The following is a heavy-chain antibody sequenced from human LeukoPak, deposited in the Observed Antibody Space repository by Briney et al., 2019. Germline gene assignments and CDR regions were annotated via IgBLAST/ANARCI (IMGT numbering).Heavy chain of an antibody. J-gene: IGHJ4*02. CDR1: GFTFSTCA. CDR3: ARGFLGGTDQYFDS. D-gene: IGHD6-19*01. Sequence: GGSLRLSCAASGFTFSTCAMNWVRQAPAKGLEWVSTIGGGGPTTDYADSVKDRFTISRDNSKNTLYLQMNSLRAEDTAVYFCARGFLGGTDQYFDSWGQGTLVTVSS. V-gene: IGHV3-23*01. CDR2: IGGGGPTT.